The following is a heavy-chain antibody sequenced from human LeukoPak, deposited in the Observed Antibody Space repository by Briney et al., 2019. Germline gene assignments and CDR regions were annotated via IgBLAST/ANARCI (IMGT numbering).Heavy chain of an antibody. J-gene: IGHJ4*02. CDR1: GGSSSSSSYY. CDR2: TYYSGST. Sequence: PSETLSLXCTVSGGSSSSSSYYWGWSRQPPGKGLEWIGSTYYSGSTYYNPSLKSRVTISVDTSKNQFSLKLSSVTAADTAVYYCARSLYDFWSGSSFDYWGQGTLVTVSS. D-gene: IGHD3-3*01. V-gene: IGHV4-39*01. CDR3: ARSLYDFWSGSSFDY.